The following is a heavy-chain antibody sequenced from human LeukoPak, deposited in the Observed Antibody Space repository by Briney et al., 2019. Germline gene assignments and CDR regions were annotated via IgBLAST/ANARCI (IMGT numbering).Heavy chain of an antibody. J-gene: IGHJ4*02. CDR2: ISGSGGST. Sequence: GGSLRLSCAASGFTFSSYAMSCVRQTPGKGLEWVSAISGSGGSTYYADSVKGRFTISRDNSKNTLYLQMNSLRAEDTAVYYCAKDPVGDTALLDYWGQGTLVTVSS. CDR3: AKDPVGDTALLDY. D-gene: IGHD5-18*01. V-gene: IGHV3-23*01. CDR1: GFTFSSYA.